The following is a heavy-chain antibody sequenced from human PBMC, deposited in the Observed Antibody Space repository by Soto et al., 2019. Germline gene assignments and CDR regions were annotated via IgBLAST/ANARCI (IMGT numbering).Heavy chain of an antibody. V-gene: IGHV3-30*18. CDR3: AKEGGLSGSYYISSSYYFDY. D-gene: IGHD1-26*01. CDR1: GFTFSSYG. J-gene: IGHJ4*02. Sequence: QVQLVESGGGVVQPGRSLRLSCVASGFTFSSYGMHWVRQAPGKGLEWVAIISYDGSNTDYADSVKGRFTISRDNSKNTLYLQMKTLRDEDTSVYYCAKEGGLSGSYYISSSYYFDYWGQGTLVTVSS. CDR2: ISYDGSNT.